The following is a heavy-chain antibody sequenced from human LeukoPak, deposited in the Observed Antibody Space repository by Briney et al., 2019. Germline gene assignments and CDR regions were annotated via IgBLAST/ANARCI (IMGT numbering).Heavy chain of an antibody. CDR2: IKQDGSEK. CDR3: ARDQGGLTSYGSSPLDY. Sequence: PGGSLRLSCVASGFAVSSKYMSWIRQAPGKGLEWVANIKQDGSEKYYVDSVKGRFTISRDNAKNSLYLQMNSLRAEDTAVYYCARDQGGLTSYGSSPLDYWGQGTLVTVSS. CDR1: GFAVSSKY. J-gene: IGHJ4*02. V-gene: IGHV3-7*01. D-gene: IGHD5-18*01.